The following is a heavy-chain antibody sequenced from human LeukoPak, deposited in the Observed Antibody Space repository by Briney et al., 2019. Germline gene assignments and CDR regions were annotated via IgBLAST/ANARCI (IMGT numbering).Heavy chain of an antibody. CDR1: GFTLSTYW. D-gene: IGHD1-26*01. Sequence: PGGSLRLSCAASGFTLSTYWMSWVRQAPGKGLEWVASIKQDGSAKYYVDSVKGRFAISRDNAKNSLYLQMNSLRADDTAVYYCARERFPGYSGSPYYFDYWGQGTLVTVSS. J-gene: IGHJ4*02. CDR3: ARERFPGYSGSPYYFDY. CDR2: IKQDGSAK. V-gene: IGHV3-7*01.